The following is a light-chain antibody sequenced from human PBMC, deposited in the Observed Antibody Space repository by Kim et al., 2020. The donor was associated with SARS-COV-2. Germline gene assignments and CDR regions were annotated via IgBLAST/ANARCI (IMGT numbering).Light chain of an antibody. CDR2: QDN. J-gene: IGLJ2*01. CDR3: QAWDSGTVV. CDR1: ELGDKY. Sequence: SYELTQPPSVSVSPGQTASITCSGDELGDKYACWYQQKPGQAPVLVIYQDNKRPPGIPARFSGSNSENTATLTISGTQAMDEADYYCQAWDSGTVVFGGGTQLTFL. V-gene: IGLV3-1*01.